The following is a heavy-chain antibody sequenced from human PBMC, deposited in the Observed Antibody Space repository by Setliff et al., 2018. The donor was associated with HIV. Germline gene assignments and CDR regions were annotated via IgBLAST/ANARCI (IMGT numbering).Heavy chain of an antibody. CDR2: IFYSGHT. J-gene: IGHJ4*02. Sequence: SETLSLTCTVSGDSISSSSDYWGWIRQPPGKGLEWIGNIFYSGHTFYNPSIKSRVTISVDTSKNQFSLKLSSVTASYTAVYYCARGIAAAGRWGQGTLVTVSS. D-gene: IGHD6-13*01. CDR3: ARGIAAAGR. V-gene: IGHV4-39*07. CDR1: GDSISSSSDY.